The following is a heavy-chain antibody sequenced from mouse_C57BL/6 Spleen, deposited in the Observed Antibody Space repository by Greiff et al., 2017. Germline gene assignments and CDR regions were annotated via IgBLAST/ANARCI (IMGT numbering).Heavy chain of an antibody. CDR3: TRHYDYDGFDY. Sequence: EVMLVESGGGLVQPGGSMKLSCAASGFTFSDAWMDWVRQSPEKGLEWVAEIRNKANNHATYYAESVKGRFTISRDDSKSSVYLQMNSLRAEDTGIYYCTRHYDYDGFDYWGQGTTLTVSS. CDR2: IRNKANNHAT. CDR1: GFTFSDAW. D-gene: IGHD2-4*01. V-gene: IGHV6-6*01. J-gene: IGHJ2*01.